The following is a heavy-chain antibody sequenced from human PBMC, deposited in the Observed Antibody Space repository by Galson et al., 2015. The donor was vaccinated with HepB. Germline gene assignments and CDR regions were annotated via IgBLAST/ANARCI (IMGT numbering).Heavy chain of an antibody. CDR1: GGSIRSSY. CDR3: ARWRSRLVGDDFDL. V-gene: IGHV4-59*01. Sequence: QVQLQESGPGLVKPSESLSLTCNVSGGSIRSSYWSWIRQPPGKGLEWIGSVHYSGSANYHPSLKSRVTLSVDTSKDHFSLKLSSVTGADTAVYYCARWRSRLVGDDFDLWGQGTMVTVSS. CDR2: VHYSGSA. J-gene: IGHJ3*01. D-gene: IGHD5-12*01.